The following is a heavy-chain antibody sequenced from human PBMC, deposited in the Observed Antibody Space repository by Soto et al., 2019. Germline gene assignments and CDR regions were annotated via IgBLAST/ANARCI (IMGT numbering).Heavy chain of an antibody. CDR2: IYYSGST. V-gene: IGHV4-59*01. D-gene: IGHD5-12*01. J-gene: IGHJ4*02. Sequence: TLSLTCTVSGGSISSYYWSWIRQPPGKGLEWIGYIYYSGSTNYNPSLKSRVTISVDTSKNQFSLKLSSVTAADTAVYYCASTYLYSGYDMYYFDYWGQGTLVTVSS. CDR3: ASTYLYSGYDMYYFDY. CDR1: GGSISSYY.